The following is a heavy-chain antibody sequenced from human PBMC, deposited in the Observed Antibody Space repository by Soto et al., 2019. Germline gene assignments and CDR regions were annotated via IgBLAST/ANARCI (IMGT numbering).Heavy chain of an antibody. Sequence: QVQLQESGPALVKPSETLSLTCTVSGGSISSYYWSWIRQPPGKGLEWSGYIYYSGSTNYNPSLKSRVTISVDTSKNQFSLKLSSVTAADTAVYYCARVRYYDSSGYYGGHYFDYWGQGTLVTVSS. CDR2: IYYSGST. CDR3: ARVRYYDSSGYYGGHYFDY. V-gene: IGHV4-59*01. CDR1: GGSISSYY. J-gene: IGHJ4*02. D-gene: IGHD3-22*01.